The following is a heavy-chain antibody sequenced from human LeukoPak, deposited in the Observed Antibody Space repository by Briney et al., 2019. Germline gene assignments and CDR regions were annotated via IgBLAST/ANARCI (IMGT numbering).Heavy chain of an antibody. CDR1: GYTFTSYD. V-gene: IGHV1-8*01. CDR3: ARGRLGSSGWYGGFDP. D-gene: IGHD6-19*01. Sequence: GASVKVSCKASGYTFTSYDINWVRQATGQGLEWMGWMNPNSGNTGYAQKFQGRVTMTRNTSIGTAYMELSSLRSEDTAVYYCARGRLGSSGWYGGFDPGPGNPGHRLL. J-gene: IGHJ5*02. CDR2: MNPNSGNT.